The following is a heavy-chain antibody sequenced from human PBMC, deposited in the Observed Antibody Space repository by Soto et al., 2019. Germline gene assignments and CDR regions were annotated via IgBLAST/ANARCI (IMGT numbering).Heavy chain of an antibody. V-gene: IGHV4-38-2*01. J-gene: IGHJ4*02. D-gene: IGHD4-17*01. CDR2: INRSEKT. CDR3: ARSGDDYGSYVDY. CDR1: GYSVSDGYY. Sequence: SETLSITCAVSGYSVSDGYYLGWIRQPPGKGLEWIGSINRSEKTYYNPSLKSRLTISVDTSKNQISLTLSSVTAADTAIYYCARSGDDYGSYVDYWGQGTLVTVSS.